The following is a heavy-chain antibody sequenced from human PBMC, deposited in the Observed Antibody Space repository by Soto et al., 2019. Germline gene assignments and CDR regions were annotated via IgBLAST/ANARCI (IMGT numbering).Heavy chain of an antibody. D-gene: IGHD6-19*01. Sequence: EVQLVESGGGLVQPGGSLRLTCVASGFPFSIYSMNWVRQAPGKGLEWSSYITSDTNTIKYADSVKGRFTISRDNAKNLVYLQMNSLRDEDTAVYFCARSVEGHFVYWGQGTVVTVSS. J-gene: IGHJ4*02. CDR2: ITSDTNTI. V-gene: IGHV3-48*02. CDR1: GFPFSIYS. CDR3: ARSVEGHFVY.